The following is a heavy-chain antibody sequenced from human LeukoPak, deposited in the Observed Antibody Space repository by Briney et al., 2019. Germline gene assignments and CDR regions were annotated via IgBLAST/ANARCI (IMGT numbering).Heavy chain of an antibody. CDR2: INPSGGST. V-gene: IGHV1-46*01. Sequence: ASVKVSCTASGYTFTSYYMHWVRQAPGQGLEWMGVINPSGGSTNYAQRFQGRVTMTRDTSTSTAYMELSSLRSEDTAVYYGASGNSTNCGDYLYYFDYWGQGTLVTVSS. CDR3: ASGNSTNCGDYLYYFDY. CDR1: GYTFTSYY. D-gene: IGHD4-17*01. J-gene: IGHJ4*02.